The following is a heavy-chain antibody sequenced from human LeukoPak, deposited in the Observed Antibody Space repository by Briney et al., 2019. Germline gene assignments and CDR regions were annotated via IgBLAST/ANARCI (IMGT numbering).Heavy chain of an antibody. Sequence: GASVKVSCKASGYTFTSYGISWVRQAPEQGLGGMGWIAPYIGKTTYAQKLQGRVTMTTDTSTSTAYMELRSLRSDDTAVYYCAREDLSQHYDILTGYYEDYYYYGMDVWGQGTTVIVSS. CDR3: AREDLSQHYDILTGYYEDYYYYGMDV. J-gene: IGHJ6*02. CDR1: GYTFTSYG. V-gene: IGHV1-18*01. CDR2: IAPYIGKT. D-gene: IGHD3-9*01.